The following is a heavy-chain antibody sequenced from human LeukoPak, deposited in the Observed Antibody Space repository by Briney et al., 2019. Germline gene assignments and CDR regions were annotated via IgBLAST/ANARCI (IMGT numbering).Heavy chain of an antibody. D-gene: IGHD3-22*01. CDR2: IRYDGSNK. J-gene: IGHJ4*02. CDR1: GFTFSSYG. V-gene: IGHV3-30*02. Sequence: SGGSLRLSCAASGFTFSSYGMHWVRQAPGKGLEWVAFIRYDGSNKYYADSVKGRFTISRDNSKSTLYLQMNSLRAEDTAVYYCAKDPVYYDSSGYPPYYFDYWGQGTLVTVSS. CDR3: AKDPVYYDSSGYPPYYFDY.